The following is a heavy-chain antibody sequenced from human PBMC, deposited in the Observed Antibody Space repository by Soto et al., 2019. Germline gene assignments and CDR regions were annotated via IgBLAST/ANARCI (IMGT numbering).Heavy chain of an antibody. CDR1: GGTFSSYT. CDR2: IIPILGIA. J-gene: IGHJ5*02. D-gene: IGHD3-10*01. V-gene: IGHV1-69*08. Sequence: QVQLVQSGAEVKKPGSSVKVSCKASGGTFSSYTISWVRQAPGQGLEWMGRIIPILGIANYAQKFQGRVTITADKSTSTAYMELSSLRSDDTDVYYCAREGKDYGSAPGWFDPWVQGTLVTVSS. CDR3: AREGKDYGSAPGWFDP.